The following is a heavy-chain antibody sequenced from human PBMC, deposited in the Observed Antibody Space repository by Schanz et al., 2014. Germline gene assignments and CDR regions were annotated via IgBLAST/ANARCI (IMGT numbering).Heavy chain of an antibody. CDR2: INSSSSYT. V-gene: IGHV3-11*06. D-gene: IGHD2-15*01. Sequence: QVQLVESGGGLVKPGGSLRLSCAASGFTFSDYYMSWIRQAPGKGLEWVSYINSSSSYTNYADSVKGRFTISRDNSKNTLYLRMNSLRAEDTAMFYCAREIPAGGHFDYWGQGTLVSVSS. CDR1: GFTFSDYY. CDR3: AREIPAGGHFDY. J-gene: IGHJ4*02.